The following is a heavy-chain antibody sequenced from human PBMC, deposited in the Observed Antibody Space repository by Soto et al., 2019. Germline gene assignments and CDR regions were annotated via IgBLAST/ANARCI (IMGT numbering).Heavy chain of an antibody. CDR1: GFTVSSNY. CDR3: ARDFANSPGFDY. Sequence: VSLRLSCAASGFTVSSNYMSWVRQAPGKGLEWVSVIYSGGSTYYADSVKGRFAISRDNSKNTLYLQMNSLRAEDTAVYYCARDFANSPGFDYWGQGTLVTVSS. J-gene: IGHJ4*02. V-gene: IGHV3-53*01. D-gene: IGHD7-27*01. CDR2: IYSGGST.